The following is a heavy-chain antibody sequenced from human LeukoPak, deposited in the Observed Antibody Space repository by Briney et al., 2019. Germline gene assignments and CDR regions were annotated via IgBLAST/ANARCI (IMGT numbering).Heavy chain of an antibody. CDR1: GFTVSSNY. CDR3: ARLGELLLFDY. J-gene: IGHJ4*02. V-gene: IGHV3-53*01. CDR2: IYSGGST. D-gene: IGHD1-26*01. Sequence: GGSLRLSCAASGFTVSSNYMSWVRQAPGKGLEWVSVIYSGGSTYYADSVKGRFTISRDNSKNTLYLQMNSLRAEDTAVYYCARLGELLLFDYWGQGTLVTVSS.